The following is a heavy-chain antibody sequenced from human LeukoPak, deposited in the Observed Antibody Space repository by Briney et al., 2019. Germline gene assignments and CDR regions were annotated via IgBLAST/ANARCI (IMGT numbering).Heavy chain of an antibody. V-gene: IGHV3-23*01. J-gene: IGHJ4*02. CDR2: ISGRDGST. CDR1: GFTFSIYA. CDR3: ARGVVEVATITIGY. D-gene: IGHD5-24*01. Sequence: AGGSLRLSCAASGFTFSIYAMTWVRQAPGKGLEWVSGISGRDGSTYYADSVKGRFTISRDNAKNTLYLQMNSLRAQDTAVYYCARGVVEVATITIGYWGQGALVTVSS.